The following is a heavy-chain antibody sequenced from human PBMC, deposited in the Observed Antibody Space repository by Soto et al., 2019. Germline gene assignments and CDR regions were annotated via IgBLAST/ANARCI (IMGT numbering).Heavy chain of an antibody. Sequence: GGSLRLSCTGSGLTFRNDWLRWGRQAPGKGLEWVANINQDGSESYYVDSVRGRFTISRDNVENSLYLQLNSLRPADTAVYYCAVYGYGVSAAAYWGQGTLVTVSS. J-gene: IGHJ4*02. CDR2: INQDGSES. D-gene: IGHD4-17*01. CDR3: AVYGYGVSAAAY. CDR1: GLTFRNDW. V-gene: IGHV3-7*03.